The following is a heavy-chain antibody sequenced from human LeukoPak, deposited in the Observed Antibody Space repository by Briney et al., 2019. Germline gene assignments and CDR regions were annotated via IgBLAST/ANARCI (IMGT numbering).Heavy chain of an antibody. V-gene: IGHV3-30*02. CDR3: AKDSPYYDILTGPLLDY. CDR1: GFTFSSYG. CDR2: IRYDGSNK. J-gene: IGHJ4*02. Sequence: PGGSLRLSCAASGFTFSSYGMHWVRQAPGKGLEWVAFIRYDGSNKYYADSVKGRFTISRDNSKNTLYLQMNSLRAEDTAMYYCAKDSPYYDILTGPLLDYWGQGTLVTVSS. D-gene: IGHD3-9*01.